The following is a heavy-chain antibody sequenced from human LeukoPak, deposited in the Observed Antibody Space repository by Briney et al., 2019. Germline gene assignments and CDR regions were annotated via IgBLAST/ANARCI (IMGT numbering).Heavy chain of an antibody. D-gene: IGHD2/OR15-2a*01. Sequence: KASETLSLTCTVSGGSISSGSYYWSWIRQPAGKGLEWIGRIYTSGSTNYNPSLKSRVTISVDTSKNQFSLKLSSVTAADTAIYYCARGSRYGNFYFHYYYMDVWGKGTTVTVSS. J-gene: IGHJ6*03. CDR3: ARGSRYGNFYFHYYYMDV. CDR2: IYTSGST. CDR1: GGSISSGSYY. V-gene: IGHV4-61*02.